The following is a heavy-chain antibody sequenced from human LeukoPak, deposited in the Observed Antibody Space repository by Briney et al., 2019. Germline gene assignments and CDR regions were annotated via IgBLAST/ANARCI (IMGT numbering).Heavy chain of an antibody. Sequence: GGSLRLSCAASGFTFSSYAMSWVRQAPGKGLEWVAFIRYDGSNKYYADSVKGRFTISRDNSKNTLYLQMNSLRAEDTAVYYCATSGYDSFGLDYWGQGTLVTVSS. CDR2: IRYDGSNK. J-gene: IGHJ4*02. CDR1: GFTFSSYA. CDR3: ATSGYDSFGLDY. V-gene: IGHV3-30*02. D-gene: IGHD5-12*01.